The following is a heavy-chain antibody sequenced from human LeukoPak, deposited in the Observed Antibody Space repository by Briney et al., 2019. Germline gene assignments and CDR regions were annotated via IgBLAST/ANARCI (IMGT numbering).Heavy chain of an antibody. V-gene: IGHV5-51*01. J-gene: IGHJ4*02. CDR1: GYTFTNYW. CDR2: IYPGDSDT. CDR3: ASCGFSDGHCYYFDY. Sequence: GESLKISCQVSGYTFTNYWVAWVRQMPGKGLEWMGSIYPGDSDTRYSSSFQGQISISADKSITTACLQWSSLKASDTTIYYCASCGFSDGHCYYFDYWGRGALVTVSS. D-gene: IGHD2-21*01.